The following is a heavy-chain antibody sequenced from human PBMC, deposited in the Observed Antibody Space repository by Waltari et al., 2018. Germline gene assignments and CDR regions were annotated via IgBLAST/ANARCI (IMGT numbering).Heavy chain of an antibody. CDR1: GGSISSYY. CDR2: IYYSGST. Sequence: QVQLQESGPGLVKPSETLSLPCTVSGGSISSYYWSWIRQPPGKGLEWIGYIYYSGSTNYNPSLKSRVTISVDTSKNQFSLKLSSVTAADTAVYYCARGGYSYGLGYWGQGTLVTVSS. V-gene: IGHV4-59*01. J-gene: IGHJ4*02. CDR3: ARGGYSYGLGY. D-gene: IGHD5-18*01.